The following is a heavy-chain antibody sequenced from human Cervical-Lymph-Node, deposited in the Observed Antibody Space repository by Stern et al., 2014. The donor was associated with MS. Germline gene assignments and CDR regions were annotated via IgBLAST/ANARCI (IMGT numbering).Heavy chain of an antibody. CDR2: ISGSGGST. Sequence: EVQLEESGGGLVQPGGSLRLSCAASGFTFSSYAMSWVRQAPGKGLEWVSAISGSGGSTYYADSWKGRFTISRDNSKSPLYLQRHSLRAEDRAEYYGAKPTLTSLSDYWAQGTRVTVSS. CDR1: GFTFSSYA. D-gene: IGHD4-17*01. V-gene: IGHV3-23*04. CDR3: AKPTLTSLSDY. J-gene: IGHJ4*02.